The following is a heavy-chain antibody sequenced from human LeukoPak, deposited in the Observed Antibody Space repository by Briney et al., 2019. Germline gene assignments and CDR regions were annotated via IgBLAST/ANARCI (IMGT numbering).Heavy chain of an antibody. CDR2: IYYSGST. CDR1: GGSISSYY. J-gene: IGHJ4*02. Sequence: PSETLSLTCTVSGGSISSYYWSWIRQPPGKGLEWIGYIYYSGSTNCNPTLKSRVTISVDTSKDQFSLKLSSVTTADTAVYYCASTGIAAAGTGGGLDYWGQGTLVTVSS. D-gene: IGHD6-13*01. V-gene: IGHV4-59*01. CDR3: ASTGIAAAGTGGGLDY.